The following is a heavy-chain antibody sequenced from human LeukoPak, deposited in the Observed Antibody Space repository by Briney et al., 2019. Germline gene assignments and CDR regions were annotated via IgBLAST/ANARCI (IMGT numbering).Heavy chain of an antibody. D-gene: IGHD2-2*01. CDR1: GYSFTSYA. J-gene: IGHJ3*02. V-gene: IGHV1-3*01. CDR3: ARVSHASGAFDI. CDR2: INVGNGDT. Sequence: ASVKVSCKASGYSFTSYAMHWARQAPGQRLEWMGWINVGNGDTKYSQKFQGRVTITRDTSASTAYMELSSLRSEDTAVYYCARVSHASGAFDIWGQGTTVTVSS.